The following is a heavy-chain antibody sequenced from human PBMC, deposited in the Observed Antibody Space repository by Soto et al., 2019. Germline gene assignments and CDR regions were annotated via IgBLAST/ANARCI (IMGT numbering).Heavy chain of an antibody. CDR2: MNPNSGNT. V-gene: IGHV1-8*01. D-gene: IGHD5-18*01. CDR3: AAVGYSYGYPNWFDP. J-gene: IGHJ5*02. Sequence: QKDTGQGLEWMGWMNPNSGNTGYAQKFQGRVTMTRNMSTSTAYMELSSLRSEDTAVYYCAAVGYSYGYPNWFDPWGQGTLVTVSS.